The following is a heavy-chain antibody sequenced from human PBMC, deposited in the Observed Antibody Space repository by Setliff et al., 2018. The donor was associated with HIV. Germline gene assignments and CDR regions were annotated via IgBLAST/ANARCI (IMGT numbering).Heavy chain of an antibody. CDR1: GFTFGDFC. CDR3: ARGPTTVTNYYYYYMDV. Sequence: HPGGSLRLSCETSGFTFGDFCMNWVRQAPGKGLEWISYISSKRTSIYYADSVKGRFTISRDNDRNSLYLQMNGLRAEDTAVYYCARGPTTVTNYYYYYMDVWGKGTTVTVSS. V-gene: IGHV3-48*01. J-gene: IGHJ6*03. D-gene: IGHD4-17*01. CDR2: ISSKRTSI.